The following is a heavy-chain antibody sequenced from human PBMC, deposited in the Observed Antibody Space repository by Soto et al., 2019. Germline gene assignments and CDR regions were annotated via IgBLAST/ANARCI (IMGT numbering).Heavy chain of an antibody. J-gene: IGHJ5*02. Sequence: GSLRLSCASSVFTFSSYAMSWFRQAPGKGLEWVSAISGSGGSTYYADSVKGRFTISRDNSKNTLYLQMNSLRAEDTAVYYCAKRAAAGYNWFDPWGQGTLVTVSS. CDR2: ISGSGGST. V-gene: IGHV3-23*01. CDR1: VFTFSSYA. D-gene: IGHD6-13*01. CDR3: AKRAAAGYNWFDP.